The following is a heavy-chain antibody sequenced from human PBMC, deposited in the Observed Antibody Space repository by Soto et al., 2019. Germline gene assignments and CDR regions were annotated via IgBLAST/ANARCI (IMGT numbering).Heavy chain of an antibody. CDR3: ARGSDNWNH. CDR1: GGSISSYY. CDR2: IYYSGST. Sequence: QVQLQESGPGLVKPSETLSLTCTVSGGSISSYYWSWIRQPPGKGLEWIGYIYYSGSTNYNPSLKSRVTISVDTSKNQFSLKLSSVTAADTAVYYCARGSDNWNHWGQGTLVTVSS. V-gene: IGHV4-59*01. J-gene: IGHJ5*02. D-gene: IGHD1-20*01.